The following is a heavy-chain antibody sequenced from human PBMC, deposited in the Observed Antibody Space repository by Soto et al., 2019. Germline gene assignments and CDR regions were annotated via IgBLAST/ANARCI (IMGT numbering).Heavy chain of an antibody. Sequence: QVQLVESGGGVVQPGWSLRLSCAASGFTFSSYAMHWVRQAPGKGLEWVAVISYDGSNKYYADSVKGRFTISRDNSKNTLYLQMNSLRAEDTAVYYCARATSGWYKDAFDIWGQGTMVTVSS. CDR1: GFTFSSYA. D-gene: IGHD6-19*01. V-gene: IGHV3-30-3*01. CDR2: ISYDGSNK. CDR3: ARATSGWYKDAFDI. J-gene: IGHJ3*02.